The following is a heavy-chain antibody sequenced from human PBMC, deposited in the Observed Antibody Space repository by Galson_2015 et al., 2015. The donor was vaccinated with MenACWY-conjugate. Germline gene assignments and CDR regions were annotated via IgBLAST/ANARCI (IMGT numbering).Heavy chain of an antibody. CDR1: GFTFSTYR. J-gene: IGHJ4*02. CDR3: ARVPGYSYGYYDW. V-gene: IGHV3-48*02. CDR2: ISSSSSTI. D-gene: IGHD5-18*01. Sequence: SLRLSCAASGFTFSTYRMNWVRQAPGKGLEWVSYISSSSSTIYYADSVKGRFTISRDDAKNSLYLQMNTLRDEDTAVYYCARVPGYSYGYYDWWGRGTLVTVSS.